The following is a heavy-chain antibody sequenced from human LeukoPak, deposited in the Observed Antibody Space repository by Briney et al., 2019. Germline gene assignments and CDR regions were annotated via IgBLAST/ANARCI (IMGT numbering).Heavy chain of an antibody. D-gene: IGHD5-18*01. CDR3: ARGDTAFDY. J-gene: IGHJ4*02. CDR2: ITSSSKYI. Sequence: GGSLRLSCAASGFTFSTSSMNWVRQAPGKGLEWVSSITSSSKYIYYADSVKGRFTISRDNAKNSLYLQLNSLRAEDTAVYYCARGDTAFDYWGQGTLVTVSS. V-gene: IGHV3-21*01. CDR1: GFTFSTSS.